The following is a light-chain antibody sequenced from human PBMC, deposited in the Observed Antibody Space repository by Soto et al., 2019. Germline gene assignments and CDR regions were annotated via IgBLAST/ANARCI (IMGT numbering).Light chain of an antibody. Sequence: QSALTQPASVSGSPGQSITISCTGSSSDVGAYKYVSWFQQHPGKAPKLIIYEVSNRPSGVSDRFSGSKSGNTASLTISGLQAEDEADYHCSSYAGSSTYVFGTGTKLTVL. CDR3: SSYAGSSTYV. V-gene: IGLV2-14*01. CDR1: SSDVGAYKY. J-gene: IGLJ1*01. CDR2: EVS.